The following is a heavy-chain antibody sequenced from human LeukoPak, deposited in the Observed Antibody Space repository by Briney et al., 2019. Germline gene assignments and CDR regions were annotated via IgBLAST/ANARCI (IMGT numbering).Heavy chain of an antibody. Sequence: GGSLRLSCAASGFTFSSYAMSWVRQAPGKGLEWASAISGSGDSTYYGDSVKGRFTISRDNSKNTLYLQMNSLRAEDTAVYYCARLAAAGRPYWGQGTLVTVSS. CDR2: ISGSGDST. CDR1: GFTFSSYA. V-gene: IGHV3-23*01. J-gene: IGHJ4*02. D-gene: IGHD6-25*01. CDR3: ARLAAAGRPY.